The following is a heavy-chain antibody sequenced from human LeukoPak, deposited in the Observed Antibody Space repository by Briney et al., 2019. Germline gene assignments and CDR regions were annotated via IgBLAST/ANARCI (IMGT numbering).Heavy chain of an antibody. CDR1: GFTFSSYA. CDR3: AKAVILWIGELFPFDY. Sequence: PGGSLRLSCAASGFTFSSYAMSWVRQAPGKGLEWVSAISGSGGSTYYADSVKGRFTISRDNSKNTLYLQMNILRAEDTAVYYCAKAVILWIGELFPFDYWGQGTLVTVSS. D-gene: IGHD3-10*01. CDR2: ISGSGGST. V-gene: IGHV3-23*01. J-gene: IGHJ4*02.